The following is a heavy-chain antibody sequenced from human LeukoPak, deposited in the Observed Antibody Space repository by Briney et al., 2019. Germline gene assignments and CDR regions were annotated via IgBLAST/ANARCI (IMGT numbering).Heavy chain of an antibody. V-gene: IGHV3-7*03. D-gene: IGHD1-7*01. J-gene: IGHJ4*02. CDR1: GFTFSNYW. Sequence: GGSLRLSCVASGFTFSNYWMSWVRQAPGKGLEWVAKMKQEGSEKYFVDSVKGRFTISRDNAKNSLFLQMNSLKGEDTAVYYCARTGTTFDYCGQGTQVTVSS. CDR2: MKQEGSEK. CDR3: ARTGTTFDY.